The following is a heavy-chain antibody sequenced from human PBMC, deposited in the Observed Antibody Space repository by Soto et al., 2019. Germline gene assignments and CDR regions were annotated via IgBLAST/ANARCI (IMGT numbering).Heavy chain of an antibody. Sequence: SGGSLRLSCAASGFTFSSYSMNWVRQAPGKGLEWVSSISSSSSYIYYADSVKGRFTISRDNAKNSLYLQMNSLRAEDTAVYYCAREDSTSSMGMDVWGQGTTVTVSS. CDR3: AREDSTSSMGMDV. J-gene: IGHJ6*02. CDR1: GFTFSSYS. D-gene: IGHD2-2*01. V-gene: IGHV3-21*01. CDR2: ISSSSSYI.